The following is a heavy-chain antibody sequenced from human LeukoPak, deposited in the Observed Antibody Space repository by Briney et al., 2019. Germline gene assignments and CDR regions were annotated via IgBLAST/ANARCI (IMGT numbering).Heavy chain of an antibody. Sequence: GASVKVSCKASGGTFSSYAISWVRQAPGQGLEWMGGIIPIFGTANYAQKFQGRVTITTDESTSAAYMELSSLRSEGTAVYYCARGNTIFGVVPYYYYMDVWGKGTTVTVSS. CDR2: IIPIFGTA. CDR3: ARGNTIFGVVPYYYYMDV. V-gene: IGHV1-69*05. D-gene: IGHD3-3*01. CDR1: GGTFSSYA. J-gene: IGHJ6*03.